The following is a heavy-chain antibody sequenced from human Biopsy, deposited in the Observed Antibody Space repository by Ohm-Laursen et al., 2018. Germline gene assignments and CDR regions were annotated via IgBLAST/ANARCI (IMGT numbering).Heavy chain of an antibody. CDR2: INCKTGAT. Sequence: AATVKISCKASSYTFTDYNIHWMRQAPGQGLEWLGYINCKTGATNYAQKFQGTVTMTRDTSISTAYLALGSLRSADTAIYYCARDPLNGHKHFDYWGQGSLVTASS. D-gene: IGHD2-8*01. J-gene: IGHJ4*02. V-gene: IGHV1-2*02. CDR3: ARDPLNGHKHFDY. CDR1: SYTFTDYN.